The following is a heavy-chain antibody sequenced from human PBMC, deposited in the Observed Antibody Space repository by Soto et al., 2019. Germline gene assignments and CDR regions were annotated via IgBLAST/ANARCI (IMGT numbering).Heavy chain of an antibody. CDR2: ISYDGSNK. CDR1: GFTFSSYA. Sequence: QVQLVESGGGVVQPGRSLRLSCAASGFTFSSYAMHWVRQAPGKGLEWVAVISYDGSNKYYTDSVKGRFTISRDNSKNTLYLQMNSLRAEDTAVYYCARPLWRDDYNGGYFDLWGRGNLVTVYS. CDR3: ARPLWRDDYNGGYFDL. V-gene: IGHV3-30-3*01. J-gene: IGHJ2*01. D-gene: IGHD4-4*01.